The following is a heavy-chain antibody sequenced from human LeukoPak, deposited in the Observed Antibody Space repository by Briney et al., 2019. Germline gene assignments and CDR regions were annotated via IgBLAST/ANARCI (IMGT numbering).Heavy chain of an antibody. CDR1: GFTFSSYS. J-gene: IGHJ4*02. CDR3: ARGGDGYNRNYFFDY. D-gene: IGHD5-24*01. CDR2: ISSSSSYI. Sequence: GGSLRLSCAASGFTFSSYSMNWVRQAPGKGLERVSSISSSSSYIYYADSVKGRFTISRDNAKNSLYLQMNSLRAEDTAVYYCARGGDGYNRNYFFDYWGQGTLVTVSS. V-gene: IGHV3-21*01.